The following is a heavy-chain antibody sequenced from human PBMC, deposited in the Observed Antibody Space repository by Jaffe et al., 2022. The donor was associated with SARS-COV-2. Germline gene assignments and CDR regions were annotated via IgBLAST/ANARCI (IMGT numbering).Heavy chain of an antibody. J-gene: IGHJ4*02. D-gene: IGHD4-17*01. CDR2: ISYDGSNK. CDR3: ARALSQNYYGDYGGVDY. V-gene: IGHV3-30-3*01. CDR1: GFTFSSYA. Sequence: QVQLVESGGGVVQPGRSLRLSCAASGFTFSSYAMHWVRQAPGKGLEWVAVISYDGSNKYYADSVKGRFTISRDNSKNTLYLQMNSLRAEDTAVYYCARALSQNYYGDYGGVDYWGQGTLVTVSS.